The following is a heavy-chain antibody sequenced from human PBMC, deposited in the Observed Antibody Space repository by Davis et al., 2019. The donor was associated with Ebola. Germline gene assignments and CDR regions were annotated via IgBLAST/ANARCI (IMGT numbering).Heavy chain of an antibody. CDR1: GDSVSSGSYY. V-gene: IGHV4-61*01. J-gene: IGHJ2*01. CDR2: IYYRGST. Sequence: SETLSLTCTVSGDSVSSGSYYWSWIRQPPGKGLEWIAYIYYRGSTDYNPSLKSRVTIPVDTSKNQFSLKLGSVTAADTAVYYCARALSGSYYWYFTLWGRGTLVTVSS. CDR3: ARALSGSYYWYFTL. D-gene: IGHD1-26*01.